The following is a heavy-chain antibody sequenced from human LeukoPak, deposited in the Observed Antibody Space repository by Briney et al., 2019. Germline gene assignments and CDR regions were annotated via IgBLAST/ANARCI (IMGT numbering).Heavy chain of an antibody. D-gene: IGHD1-26*01. V-gene: IGHV3-33*01. CDR3: ARGSGSFSGGFDY. J-gene: IGHJ4*02. CDR2: IWSDGTNK. Sequence: GSLILSCAASGFTFSSYGMHWVRQPPGKGLEWVTIIWSDGTNKYYADSVKGRFTISRDNSKNTLYLHMNSLRAEDTAVYYCARGSGSFSGGFDYWGQGTLVTVSS. CDR1: GFTFSSYG.